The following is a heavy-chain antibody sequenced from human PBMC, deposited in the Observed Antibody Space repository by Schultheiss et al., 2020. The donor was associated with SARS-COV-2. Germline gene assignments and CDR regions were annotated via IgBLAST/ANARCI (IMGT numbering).Heavy chain of an antibody. D-gene: IGHD2-2*01. CDR3: ARGGLGVVVVPAGLDY. J-gene: IGHJ4*02. Sequence: SQTLSLTCAVYGGSFSGYYWSWIRQPPGKGLEWIGSIYYSGSTNYNPSLKSRVTISVDTSKNQFSLKLSSVTAADTAVYYCARGGLGVVVVPAGLDYWGQGTLVTVSS. CDR1: GGSFSGYY. V-gene: IGHV4-59*08. CDR2: IYYSGST.